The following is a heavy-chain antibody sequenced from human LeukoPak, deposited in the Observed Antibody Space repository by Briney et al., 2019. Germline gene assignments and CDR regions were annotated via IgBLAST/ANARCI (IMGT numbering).Heavy chain of an antibody. CDR3: ARISAGRYGMDV. Sequence: PSETLSLTCTVSGGSVTSGGYYWSWIRQHPEKGLKWIGYVYYTGSTYYNPSLKSRVTISSDTSKNQFSLKVSSVTAADTAVYYCARISAGRYGMDVWGQGTTVTVSS. V-gene: IGHV4-31*03. J-gene: IGHJ6*02. CDR1: GGSVTSGGYY. CDR2: VYYTGST. D-gene: IGHD6-6*01.